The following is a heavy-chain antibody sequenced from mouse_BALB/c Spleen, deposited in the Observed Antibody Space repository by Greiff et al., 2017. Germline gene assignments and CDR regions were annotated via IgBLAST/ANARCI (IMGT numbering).Heavy chain of an antibody. CDR1: GFNVKDYY. V-gene: IGHV14-4*02. Sequence: EVQLQQSGAELVRSGASVKLSCTASGFNVKDYYMHWVKQRPEQGLEWIGWIDPENGDTEYAPKFQGKATMTADTSSNTAYLQLSSLTSEDTAVYYCIITTVVAPFAYWGQGTLVTVSA. J-gene: IGHJ3*01. CDR3: IITTVVAPFAY. CDR2: IDPENGDT. D-gene: IGHD1-1*01.